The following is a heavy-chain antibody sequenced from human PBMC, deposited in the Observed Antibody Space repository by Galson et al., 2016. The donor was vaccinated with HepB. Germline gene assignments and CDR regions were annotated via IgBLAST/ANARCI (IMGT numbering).Heavy chain of an antibody. D-gene: IGHD6-13*01. CDR1: EFTFSSYG. CDR3: AKDLDYSSSWLTGGFDP. V-gene: IGHV3-30*18. J-gene: IGHJ5*02. Sequence: SLRLSCAASEFTFSSYGLHWVRQAPGKGLEWVALISYDGSYTYYADSVKGRFTISRDNSKNTLYLQMNSLRAEDTAVYYCAKDLDYSSSWLTGGFDPWGQGTLVTVSS. CDR2: ISYDGSYT.